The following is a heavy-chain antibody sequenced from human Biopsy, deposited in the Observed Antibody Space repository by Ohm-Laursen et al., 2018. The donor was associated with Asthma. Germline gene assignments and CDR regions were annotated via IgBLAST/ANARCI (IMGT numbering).Heavy chain of an antibody. CDR1: GFTLTTYA. J-gene: IGHJ1*01. D-gene: IGHD3-3*02. Sequence: SLRLSCAASGFTLTTYAIHWVRQAPGKGLEWVAVISFDGSNKDYADSVKGRFTISRDNAKNSLYLQMNSLRAEDTAVYYCARTFHFWSPYHAEHYQLWGQGTLVTVSS. CDR3: ARTFHFWSPYHAEHYQL. V-gene: IGHV3-30*03. CDR2: ISFDGSNK.